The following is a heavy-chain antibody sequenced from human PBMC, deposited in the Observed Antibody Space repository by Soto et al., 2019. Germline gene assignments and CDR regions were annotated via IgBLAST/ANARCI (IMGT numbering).Heavy chain of an antibody. D-gene: IGHD3-9*01. J-gene: IGHJ4*02. Sequence: GASVKVSCKASGYTFTSYAMHWVRQAPGQRLEWMGWINAGNGNTKYSQKFQGRVTITRDTSASTAYMELSSLRSEDTAVYYCARGLERRLRYFDWLLSSTYFDYWGQGTLVNVSS. CDR2: INAGNGNT. CDR1: GYTFTSYA. CDR3: ARGLERRLRYFDWLLSSTYFDY. V-gene: IGHV1-3*01.